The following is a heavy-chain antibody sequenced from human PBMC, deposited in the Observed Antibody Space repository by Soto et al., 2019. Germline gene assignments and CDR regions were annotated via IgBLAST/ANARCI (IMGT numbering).Heavy chain of an antibody. Sequence: ASVKVSCKASGYTFSTYLLHWVRQAPGQGLEWMGRINADNGCTRYAQKFQGRVTMTRDTSTSTVYMELSSLRSEDTAVYYCARDRRGYCSGGSCDYYYGMDVWGQGTTVTVSS. D-gene: IGHD2-15*01. CDR1: GYTFSTYL. CDR2: INADNGCT. CDR3: ARDRRGYCSGGSCDYYYGMDV. V-gene: IGHV1-46*03. J-gene: IGHJ6*02.